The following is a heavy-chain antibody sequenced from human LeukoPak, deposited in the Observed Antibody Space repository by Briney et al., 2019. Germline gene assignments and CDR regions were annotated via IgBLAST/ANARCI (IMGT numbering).Heavy chain of an antibody. V-gene: IGHV4-61*09. CDR1: GGSISSGSNY. CDR2: IYTSGST. CDR3: ARAGGSVGWYGTIDS. D-gene: IGHD6-19*01. Sequence: SQTLSLTCTVSGGSISSGSNYWSWIRQPAGKGLEWIGHIYTSGSTSYNPSLQSRVTISVDTSKHQFSLKVTSVTAADTAVYYCARAGGSVGWYGTIDSWGQGTLVTVSS. J-gene: IGHJ4*02.